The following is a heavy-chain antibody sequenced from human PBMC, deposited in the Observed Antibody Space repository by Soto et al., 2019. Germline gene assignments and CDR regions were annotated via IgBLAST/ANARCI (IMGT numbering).Heavy chain of an antibody. V-gene: IGHV4-34*12. D-gene: IGHD3-22*01. CDR3: ARPHYDSNTFYSFFDY. J-gene: IGHJ4*02. CDR2: IFHGGST. Sequence: PXETLSLTCAVYDTSFSGYYWSWIRQPPGKGLEWIGEIFHGGSTDYSPSLKSRVTISVDTSKNQFSLELSSVTAADTAVYYCARPHYDSNTFYSFFDYWGQGTLVTVSS. CDR1: DTSFSGYY.